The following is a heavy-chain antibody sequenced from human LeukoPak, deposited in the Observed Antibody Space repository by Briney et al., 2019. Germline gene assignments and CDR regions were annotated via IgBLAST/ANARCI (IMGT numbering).Heavy chain of an antibody. D-gene: IGHD2-15*01. Sequence: GGSLRLSCVASGFTFSRYNMNWVRQAPGKGLEWVSSISRTGNYIYYADSVKGRFTISRDNAQNSLFLQMNSLRVEDTAVYYCARVLETDCSGGSCYSGLDYWGQGTLVTVSS. CDR2: ISRTGNYI. CDR1: GFTFSRYN. V-gene: IGHV3-21*01. CDR3: ARVLETDCSGGSCYSGLDY. J-gene: IGHJ4*02.